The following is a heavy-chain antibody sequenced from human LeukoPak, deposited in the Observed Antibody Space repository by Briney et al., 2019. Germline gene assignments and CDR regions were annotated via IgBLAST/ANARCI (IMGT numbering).Heavy chain of an antibody. CDR2: ISYDGSNK. CDR1: GFTFSSYG. CDR3: AKDHIWLDY. D-gene: IGHD2-21*01. J-gene: IGHJ4*02. Sequence: PGGSLRLSCAASGFTFSSYGMHWVRQAPGKGLEWVAVISYDGSNKYYADSVKGRFTISRDNSKNTLYLQMNSLRAEDTAVYYCAKDHIWLDYWGQGTLVTVSS. V-gene: IGHV3-30*18.